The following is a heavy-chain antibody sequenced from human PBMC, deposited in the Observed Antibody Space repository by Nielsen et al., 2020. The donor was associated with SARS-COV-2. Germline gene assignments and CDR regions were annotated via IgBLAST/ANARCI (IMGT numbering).Heavy chain of an antibody. V-gene: IGHV3-30-3*01. CDR3: ARDLSTVVTPDTFDI. J-gene: IGHJ3*02. CDR1: GFTFSSYA. CDR2: ISYDGSNK. D-gene: IGHD4-23*01. Sequence: GESLKISCAASGFTFSSYAMHWVRQAPGKGLEWVAVISYDGSNKYYADSVKGRFTISRDNAKNSLYLQMNSLRAEDTAVYYCARDLSTVVTPDTFDIWGQGTMVTVSS.